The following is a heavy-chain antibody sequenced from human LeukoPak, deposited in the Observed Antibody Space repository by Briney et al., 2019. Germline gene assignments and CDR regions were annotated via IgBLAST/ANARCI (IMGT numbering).Heavy chain of an antibody. V-gene: IGHV3-23*01. CDR3: AKDVTPAASLGNWFDP. CDR2: ISGSGGST. J-gene: IGHJ5*02. CDR1: GFTFSSYA. D-gene: IGHD2-2*01. Sequence: PGGSLRLSCAASGFTFSSYAMSWVRQAPGKGLEWVSAISGSGGSTYYADSVKGRFTISRDNSKNTLYLQMNSLRAEDTAVYYCAKDVTPAASLGNWFDPWGQGTLVTVSS.